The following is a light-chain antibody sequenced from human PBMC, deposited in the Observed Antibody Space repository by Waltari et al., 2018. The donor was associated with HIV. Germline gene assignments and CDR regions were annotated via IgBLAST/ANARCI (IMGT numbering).Light chain of an antibody. CDR2: AAS. CDR1: QRISSW. J-gene: IGKJ4*01. CDR3: QQANSFPRT. Sequence: DIQMTQSPSSVSASVGDRVTITCRASQRISSWLAWYQQKPGKAPKLMIYAASILQSWVPSRFSGRGSGTDFTLTISSLQPEDFATYYCQQANSFPRTFGGGTKMEIK. V-gene: IGKV1-12*01.